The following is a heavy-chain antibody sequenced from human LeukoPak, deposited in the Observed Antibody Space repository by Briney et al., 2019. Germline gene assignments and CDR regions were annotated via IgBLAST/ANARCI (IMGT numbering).Heavy chain of an antibody. J-gene: IGHJ4*02. D-gene: IGHD6-19*01. CDR2: ISGSGGST. V-gene: IGHV3-23*01. CDR3: AKDIRAGIAVAGISFDY. CDR1: GFTFSSYA. Sequence: GGSLRLSCAASGFTFSSYAMSWVRQAPGKGLEWVSAISGSGGSTYYADSVKGRFTISRDNSKNTLYLQMNSLRAEDTALYYCAKDIRAGIAVAGISFDYWGQGTLVTVSS.